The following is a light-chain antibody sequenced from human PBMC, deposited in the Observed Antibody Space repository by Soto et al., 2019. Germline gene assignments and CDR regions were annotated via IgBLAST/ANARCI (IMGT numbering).Light chain of an antibody. CDR1: QSVTSSY. V-gene: IGKV3-20*01. J-gene: IGKJ1*01. CDR3: QQYVFSPWT. Sequence: EIVLTQSPGTLSLSPGERATLSCRVSQSVTSSYLAWYQQKPGQAPRLLIYGASSRATGIPDRFSASGSGTDFTLTISRLEPEDFAVYYCQQYVFSPWTFGQGTKVEIK. CDR2: GAS.